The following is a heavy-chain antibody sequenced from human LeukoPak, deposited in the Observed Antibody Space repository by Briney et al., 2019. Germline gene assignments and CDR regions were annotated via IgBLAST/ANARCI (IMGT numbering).Heavy chain of an antibody. V-gene: IGHV4-61*02. CDR3: ARSLGYGDHVDY. J-gene: IGHJ4*02. D-gene: IGHD4-17*01. CDR2: IYTSGST. Sequence: PSETLSLTCTVSGGSISSGSYYWSWIRQPAGKGLEWIGRIYTSGSTNYNPSLKSRVTISVDTSKNQFSLKLSSVTAADTALYYCARSLGYGDHVDYWGQGTLVTVSS. CDR1: GGSISSGSYY.